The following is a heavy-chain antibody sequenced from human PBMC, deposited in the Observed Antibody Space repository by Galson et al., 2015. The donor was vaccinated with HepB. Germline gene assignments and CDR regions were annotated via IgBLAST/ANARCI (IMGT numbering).Heavy chain of an antibody. D-gene: IGHD2-15*01. CDR2: IRSKAYGGTT. CDR3: TRDGDIVVVVAATGGGDY. CDR1: GFTFGDYA. Sequence: SLRLSCAASGFTFGDYAMSWVRQAPGKGLEWVGFIRSKAYGGTTEYAASVKGRFTISRDDSKSIAYLQMNSLKTEDTAVYYCTRDGDIVVVVAATGGGDYWGQGTLVTVSS. J-gene: IGHJ4*02. V-gene: IGHV3-49*04.